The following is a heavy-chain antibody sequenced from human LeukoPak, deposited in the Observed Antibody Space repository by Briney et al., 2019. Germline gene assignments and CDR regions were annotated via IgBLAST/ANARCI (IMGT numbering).Heavy chain of an antibody. Sequence: GGSLRLSCAASGFTFNYAWMSWVRQVPGKGLEWVGQTVSEIDGGTTDYATPVKGRFTISRDDSKSTLYLQMNSLKIEDTAVYYCTTDEDWNYARKDVWGQGATVTVSS. CDR3: TTDEDWNYARKDV. V-gene: IGHV3-15*04. J-gene: IGHJ6*02. D-gene: IGHD1-7*01. CDR1: GFTFNYAW. CDR2: TVSEIDGGTT.